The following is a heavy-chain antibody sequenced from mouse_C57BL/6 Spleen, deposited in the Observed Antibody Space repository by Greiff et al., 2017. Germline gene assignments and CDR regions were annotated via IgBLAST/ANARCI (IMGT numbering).Heavy chain of an antibody. V-gene: IGHV1-69*01. Sequence: VQLQQPGAELVMPGASVKLSCKASGYTFTSYWMHWVKQRPGQGLEWIGEIDPSDSYTNYNHKFKGKSTLTVDKSSSTAYMQLSSLTSEDSAVYYCARYYDGSHYAMDYWGQGTSVTVSS. CDR2: IDPSDSYT. D-gene: IGHD1-1*01. J-gene: IGHJ4*01. CDR3: ARYYDGSHYAMDY. CDR1: GYTFTSYW.